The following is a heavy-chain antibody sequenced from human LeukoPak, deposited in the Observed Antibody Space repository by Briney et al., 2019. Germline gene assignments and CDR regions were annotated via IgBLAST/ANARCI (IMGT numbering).Heavy chain of an antibody. D-gene: IGHD2-2*01. CDR2: IDPSGGST. Sequence: ASVKVSCKADGYIFISSYINWVRQAPGQGLEWMGIIDPSGGSTSYAQKFQGRVTMTRDMSTSTVYMELSSLRSEDTAVYYCARAAPCSSTSCYALGLGDYYYYMDVWGKGTTVTISS. J-gene: IGHJ6*03. CDR3: ARAAPCSSTSCYALGLGDYYYYMDV. V-gene: IGHV1-46*01. CDR1: GYIFISSY.